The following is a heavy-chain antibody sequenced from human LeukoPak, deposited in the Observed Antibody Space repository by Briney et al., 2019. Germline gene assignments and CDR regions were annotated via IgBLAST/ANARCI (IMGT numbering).Heavy chain of an antibody. CDR1: GYTLTELS. V-gene: IGHV1-24*01. CDR2: FDPEDGET. Sequence: ASVKVPCKVSGYTLTELSMHWVRQAPGKGLEWMGGFDPEDGETIYAQKFQGRVTMTEDTSTDTAYMELSSLRSEDTAVYYCATAVRGYGNFDYWGQGTLVTVSS. J-gene: IGHJ4*02. CDR3: ATAVRGYGNFDY. D-gene: IGHD5-18*01.